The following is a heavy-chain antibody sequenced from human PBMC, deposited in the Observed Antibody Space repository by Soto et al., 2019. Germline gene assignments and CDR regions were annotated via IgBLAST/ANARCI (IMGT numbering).Heavy chain of an antibody. D-gene: IGHD6-19*01. V-gene: IGHV1-18*01. Sequence: QVQLVQSGAEVKKPGASVKVSCKASGYTFTSYGISWVRQAPGQGLEWMGWISAYNGNTNYAQKLQGRVTMTTDTSTSTAYMELRSLRSDDTAVYYCARVSGIAVAGKHYYYYGMDVWGQGTTVTVSS. CDR1: GYTFTSYG. J-gene: IGHJ6*02. CDR3: ARVSGIAVAGKHYYYYGMDV. CDR2: ISAYNGNT.